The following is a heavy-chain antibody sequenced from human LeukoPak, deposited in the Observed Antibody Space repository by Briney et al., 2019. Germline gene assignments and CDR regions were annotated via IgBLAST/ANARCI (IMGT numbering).Heavy chain of an antibody. Sequence: GRSLRLSCAASGFTFNVYAMHWVRQAPGKGLEWVSGISWNSGSVAYADSVKGRFTISRDNAKNSLYLQMNSLRSEDTAVYYCARGLRYCSGGSCEYYFDYWGQGTLVTVSS. CDR3: ARGLRYCSGGSCEYYFDY. V-gene: IGHV3-9*01. CDR1: GFTFNVYA. J-gene: IGHJ4*02. CDR2: ISWNSGSV. D-gene: IGHD2-15*01.